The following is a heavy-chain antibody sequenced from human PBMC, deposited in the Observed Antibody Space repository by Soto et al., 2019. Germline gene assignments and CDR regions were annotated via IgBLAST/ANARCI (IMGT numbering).Heavy chain of an antibody. Sequence: QVQLVESGGGLVKTGGSLRIVCEASGFTFSDYYMSWVRQAPGKGLEWVSYISSSGNIIYYADSVKGRFTISRDNDKKSVYLQMNSLRAEDTALYFCAKMSSENYYDPVFSWGQGTLVTVSS. D-gene: IGHD3-22*01. J-gene: IGHJ4*02. V-gene: IGHV3-11*01. CDR3: AKMSSENYYDPVFS. CDR2: ISSSGNII. CDR1: GFTFSDYY.